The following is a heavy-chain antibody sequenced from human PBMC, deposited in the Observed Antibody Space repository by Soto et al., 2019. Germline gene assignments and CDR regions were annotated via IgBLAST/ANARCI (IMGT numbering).Heavy chain of an antibody. V-gene: IGHV3-48*03. CDR2: ISSSGATI. J-gene: IGHJ5*02. CDR3: AHYSGRYP. Sequence: EVQLVESGGGLVQPGGSLRLSCAASGFPFSSYEMNWVRQAPGKGLELVSYISSSGATIYYADSVKGRFTISRDNTKNSLFLQMNSLRLEDAAVYFCAHYSGRYPWGQGTLVTVSS. D-gene: IGHD1-26*01. CDR1: GFPFSSYE.